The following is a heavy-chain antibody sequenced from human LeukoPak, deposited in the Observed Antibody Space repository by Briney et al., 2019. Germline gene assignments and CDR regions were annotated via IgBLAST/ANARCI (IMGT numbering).Heavy chain of an antibody. J-gene: IGHJ4*02. V-gene: IGHV3-23*01. CDR1: GFTFSSYA. CDR3: AKWPEGAMDYFDY. D-gene: IGHD3-16*01. Sequence: PGGSLRLSCAASGFTFSSYAMTWVRQAPGKGLEWVSAISGDGTRTYYADSVKGRLTISRDNSKNTLYLEMSSLRVEDTAIYYCAKWPEGAMDYFDYWGQGTLVTVSS. CDR2: ISGDGTRT.